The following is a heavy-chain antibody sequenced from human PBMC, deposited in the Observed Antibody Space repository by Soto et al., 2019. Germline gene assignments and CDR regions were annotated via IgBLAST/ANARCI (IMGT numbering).Heavy chain of an antibody. Sequence: ASVEVSCKASGYTFTSYGMSWVRQAPGQGLEWMGWISAYNGNTNYAQKLQGRVTMTTETSTSTAYMELRSLRSDDTAVYYCARDRDCSGGSCHLRKSYYYYYGMDVWGAGTTLTVYS. V-gene: IGHV1-18*04. CDR3: ARDRDCSGGSCHLRKSYYYYYGMDV. CDR1: GYTFTSYG. CDR2: ISAYNGNT. D-gene: IGHD2-15*01. J-gene: IGHJ6*04.